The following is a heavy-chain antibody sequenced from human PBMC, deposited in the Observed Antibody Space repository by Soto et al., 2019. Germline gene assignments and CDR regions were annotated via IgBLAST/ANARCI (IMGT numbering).Heavy chain of an antibody. Sequence: GGSLSLSCAASGFTFNNYALSWVRQAPGKGLEWVSAISGSGGSTYSADSVKGRFTISRDNSKNTLYLQMNSLRAEDTAVYFCAKDVKGDFWSGYFDYWGQGTLVTVSS. V-gene: IGHV3-23*01. CDR2: ISGSGGST. J-gene: IGHJ4*02. CDR1: GFTFNNYA. CDR3: AKDVKGDFWSGYFDY. D-gene: IGHD3-3*01.